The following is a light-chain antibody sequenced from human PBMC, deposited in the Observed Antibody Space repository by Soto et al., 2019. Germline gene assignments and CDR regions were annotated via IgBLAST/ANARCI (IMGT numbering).Light chain of an antibody. CDR3: QQYNSYPYT. CDR1: QSISSW. V-gene: IGKV1-5*01. Sequence: DIQMTQSPSTLSASVGDRVTITCRASQSISSWLAWYQQKPGKAPKLLIYDASSLESGVPSRFSGSGSGTEFPLTISSLQPDDFATYYCQQYNSYPYTFGQGTKLAIK. CDR2: DAS. J-gene: IGKJ2*01.